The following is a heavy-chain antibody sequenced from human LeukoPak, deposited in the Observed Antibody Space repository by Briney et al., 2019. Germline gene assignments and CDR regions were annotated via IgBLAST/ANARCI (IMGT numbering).Heavy chain of an antibody. CDR3: ASSLGSSGMDV. CDR2: INHSGST. D-gene: IGHD1-26*01. J-gene: IGHJ6*02. V-gene: IGHV4-34*01. CDR1: GGSFSGYY. Sequence: SETLSLTCAVYGGSFSGYYWSWIRQPPGKGLEWIGEINHSGSTNYNPSLKSRVTIPVDTSKNQFSLKLSSVTAADTAVYYCASSLGSSGMDVWGQGTTVTVSS.